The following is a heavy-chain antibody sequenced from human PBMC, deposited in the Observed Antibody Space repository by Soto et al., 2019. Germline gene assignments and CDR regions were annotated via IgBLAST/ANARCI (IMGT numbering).Heavy chain of an antibody. D-gene: IGHD2-2*01. J-gene: IGHJ6*03. V-gene: IGHV4-39*01. CDR1: GGSISSSSYY. CDR2: IYYSGST. Sequence: QLQLQESGPGLVKPSETLSLTCTVSGGSISSSSYYWGWIRQPPGKGLEWIGSIYYSGSTYYNPSLKSRVTISVDTSKNQFSLKLSSVTAADTAVYYCVSIVVVPAAMSYYYYYYYMDVWGKGTTVTVSS. CDR3: VSIVVVPAAMSYYYYYYYMDV.